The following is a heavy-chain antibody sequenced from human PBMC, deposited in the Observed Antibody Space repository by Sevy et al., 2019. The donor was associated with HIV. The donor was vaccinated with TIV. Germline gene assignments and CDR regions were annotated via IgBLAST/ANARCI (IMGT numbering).Heavy chain of an antibody. CDR1: GFSLSTSGVG. CDR2: IYWDDNK. D-gene: IGHD3-22*01. V-gene: IGHV2-5*02. J-gene: IGHJ4*02. Sequence: SGPTLVKPTQTLTLTCTFSGFSLSTSGVGVGWIRQPPGKALEWLALIYWDDNKWYSESLKSRLAITKDTSKKQVILRMTNMDPVDTATYYCALIWDDSSGYNRRYLDLWGQGILVTVSS. CDR3: ALIWDDSSGYNRRYLDL.